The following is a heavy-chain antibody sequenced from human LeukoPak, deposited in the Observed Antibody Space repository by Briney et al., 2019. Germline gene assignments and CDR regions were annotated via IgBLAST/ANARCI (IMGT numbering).Heavy chain of an antibody. CDR1: GYSFTNYW. J-gene: IGHJ4*02. V-gene: IGHV5-10-1*01. CDR3: ARHPEQSSGY. D-gene: IGHD6-19*01. CDR2: NDPGDSYP. Sequence: GESLKISCKASGYSFTNYWIYWVRQMPGKGLEWMGRNDPGDSYPNYSPSFQGHVTISVDKSISTAYLQWSSLKASDTAMYYCARHPEQSSGYWGQGTLVTVSS.